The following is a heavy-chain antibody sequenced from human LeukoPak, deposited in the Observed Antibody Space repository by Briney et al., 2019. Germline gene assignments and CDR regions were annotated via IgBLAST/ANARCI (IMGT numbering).Heavy chain of an antibody. J-gene: IGHJ6*02. CDR2: IYSGGST. D-gene: IGHD3-10*01. CDR1: GFTVSNNY. CDR3: AKVEIRGFGELLSPYYYYGMDV. Sequence: GGSLRLSCAASGFTVSNNYMTWVRQAPGKGLEWVSVIYSGGSTYYADSVKGRFTISRDNSKNTLYLQMNSLRAEDTAVYYCAKVEIRGFGELLSPYYYYGMDVWGQGTTVTVSS. V-gene: IGHV3-66*02.